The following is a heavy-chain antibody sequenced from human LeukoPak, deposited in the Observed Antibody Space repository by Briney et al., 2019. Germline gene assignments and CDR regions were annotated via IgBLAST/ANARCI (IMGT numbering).Heavy chain of an antibody. D-gene: IGHD3-10*01. V-gene: IGHV3-30*18. CDR3: AKLRGYYGSGQQITLDY. Sequence: GGSLRLSCAASGFTFDDYGMHWVRQAPGKGLEWVAVISHDGSNKYYADSVKGRFTISRDNAKNTLYLQMDSLSVEDTAVYYCAKLRGYYGSGQQITLDYWGQGTLVTVSS. J-gene: IGHJ4*02. CDR1: GFTFDDYG. CDR2: ISHDGSNK.